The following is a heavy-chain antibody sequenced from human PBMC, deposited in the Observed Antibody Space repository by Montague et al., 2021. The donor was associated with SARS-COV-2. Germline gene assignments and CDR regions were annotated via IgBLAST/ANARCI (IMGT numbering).Heavy chain of an antibody. J-gene: IGHJ4*02. D-gene: IGHD3-10*01. Sequence: SETLSLTCSVSGDSITNHYWSWIRQPAGKGLEWIGRMHFTGKTNFSPFFSSRLTMSADTSKNQFSLKLTSVTATDTAIYFCARDRFNFGAGRQGTIDFWGQGTLVTVSS. CDR3: ARDRFNFGAGRQGTIDF. V-gene: IGHV4-4*07. CDR2: MHFTGKT. CDR1: GDSITNHY.